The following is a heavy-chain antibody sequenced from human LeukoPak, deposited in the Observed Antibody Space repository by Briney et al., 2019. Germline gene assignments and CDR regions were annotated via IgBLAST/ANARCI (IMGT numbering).Heavy chain of an antibody. CDR3: ARDSGSRRPYYFDA. D-gene: IGHD3-10*01. CDR2: ISSSSYI. V-gene: IGHV3-21*01. J-gene: IGHJ4*02. Sequence: GGSLRLSCAASRFPFSSHTMNSVGQAPGKGLEWVSSISSSSYIYYADSVKGRFTISRDNAKNSLYLQMNSLRAEDTAVYYCARDSGSRRPYYFDAWGQGTLVTVSS. CDR1: RFPFSSHT.